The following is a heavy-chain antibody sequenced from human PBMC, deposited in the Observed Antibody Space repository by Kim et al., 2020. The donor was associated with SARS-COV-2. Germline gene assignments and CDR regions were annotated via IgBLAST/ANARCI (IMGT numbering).Heavy chain of an antibody. Sequence: SVKVSCKASGGTFSSYTISWVRQAPGQGLEWMGRIIPILGIANYAQKFQGRVTITADKSTSTAYMELSSLRSEDTAVYYCARGSPPRSSWYGNWFDPWGQGTLVTVSS. J-gene: IGHJ5*02. D-gene: IGHD6-13*01. CDR3: ARGSPPRSSWYGNWFDP. CDR1: GGTFSSYT. V-gene: IGHV1-69*02. CDR2: IIPILGIA.